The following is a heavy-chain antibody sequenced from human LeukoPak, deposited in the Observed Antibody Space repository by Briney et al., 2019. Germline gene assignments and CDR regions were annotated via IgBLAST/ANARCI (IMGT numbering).Heavy chain of an antibody. J-gene: IGHJ5*02. CDR1: GGSISSYY. CDR3: ARDRAAYYGSGSYGFDP. CDR2: IYYSGST. D-gene: IGHD3-10*01. Sequence: PSETLSLTCTVSGGSISSYYWSWIRQPPGKGLEWIGYIYYSGSTNYNPSLKSRVTISVDTSKNQFSLKLSSVTAADTAVYYCARDRAAYYGSGSYGFDPWGQGTLVTVSS. V-gene: IGHV4-59*01.